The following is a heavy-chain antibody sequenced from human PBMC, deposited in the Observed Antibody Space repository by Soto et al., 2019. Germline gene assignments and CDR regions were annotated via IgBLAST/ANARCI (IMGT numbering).Heavy chain of an antibody. D-gene: IGHD2-15*01. J-gene: IGHJ6*02. CDR1: GGSIGSGGYY. CDR2: IYYSGST. CDR3: ARDQLGYCSGGSCYPWDYYYGMDV. Sequence: QVQLQESGPGLVKPSQTLSLTCTVSGGSIGSGGYYWSWIRQHPGKGLEWIGYIYYSGSTYYNPSLKSRVTISVDTSKNQFSLKLSSVTAADTAVYYCARDQLGYCSGGSCYPWDYYYGMDVWGQGTTVTVSS. V-gene: IGHV4-31*03.